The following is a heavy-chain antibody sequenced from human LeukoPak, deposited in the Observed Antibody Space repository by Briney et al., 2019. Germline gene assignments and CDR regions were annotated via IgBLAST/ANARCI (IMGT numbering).Heavy chain of an antibody. CDR3: ARGLYYDILTGYYTNWFDP. J-gene: IGHJ5*02. CDR1: GGSINFSY. Sequence: SETLSLTCTVSGGSINFSYWSWIRQPPGKGLEWIGEINHSGSTNYNPSLKSRVTISVDTSKNQFSLKLSSVTAADTAVYYCARGLYYDILTGYYTNWFDPWGQGTLVVVSS. V-gene: IGHV4-34*01. CDR2: INHSGST. D-gene: IGHD3-9*01.